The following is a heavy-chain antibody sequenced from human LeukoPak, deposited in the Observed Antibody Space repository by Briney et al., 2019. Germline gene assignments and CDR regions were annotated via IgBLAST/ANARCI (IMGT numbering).Heavy chain of an antibody. CDR1: DDSITMYY. V-gene: IGHV4-59*01. CDR2: VDHTGST. Sequence: PSETLSLTCSVSDDSITMYYWTWIRQPPGKGLEWIGYVDHTGSTNFNPSLHGRVSISRDTTKNLFSLRLRSVTAADTAVYFCARGRVSSSTWYSTYYYYFYTDVWGKGTTVTVSS. CDR3: ARGRVSSSTWYSTYYYYFYTDV. D-gene: IGHD1-1*01. J-gene: IGHJ6*03.